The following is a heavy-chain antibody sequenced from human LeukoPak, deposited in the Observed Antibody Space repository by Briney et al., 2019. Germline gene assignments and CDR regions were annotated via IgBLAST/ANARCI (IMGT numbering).Heavy chain of an antibody. CDR3: ARLRRDTSSWYADDS. D-gene: IGHD6-13*01. CDR1: GASVNSHL. Sequence: SETLSLTCTVSGASVNSHLWSWIRQSAGKGLEWIGRISITEGTNYNPSFKSRVTMSVDTSKNQFSLRLTSMTAADTAVYYCARLRRDTSSWYADDSWGQRTQVTVSS. CDR2: ISITEGT. V-gene: IGHV4-4*07. J-gene: IGHJ4*02.